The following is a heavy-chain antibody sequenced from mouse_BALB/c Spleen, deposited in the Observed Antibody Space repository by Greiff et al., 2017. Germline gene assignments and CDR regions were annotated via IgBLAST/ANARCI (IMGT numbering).Heavy chain of an antibody. CDR1: GYTFTSYW. CDR2: INPSTGYT. D-gene: IGHD1-1*01. CDR3: ARSVVARYFDV. Sequence: QVQLKQSGAELAKPGASVKMSCKASGYTFTSYWMHWVKQRPGQGLEWIGYINPSTGYTEYNQKFKDKATLTADKSSSTAYMQLSSLTSENSAVYFCARSVVARYFDVWGAGTTVTVSS. V-gene: IGHV1-7*01. J-gene: IGHJ1*01.